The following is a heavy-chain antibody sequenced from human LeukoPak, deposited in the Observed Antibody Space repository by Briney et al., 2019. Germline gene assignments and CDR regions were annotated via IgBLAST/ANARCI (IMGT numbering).Heavy chain of an antibody. D-gene: IGHD1-26*01. CDR3: ASSGSYRFDY. CDR1: GFTFSSYG. J-gene: IGHJ4*02. V-gene: IGHV3-30*19. CDR2: ISYDGSNK. Sequence: GGSLRLSCAASGFTFSSYGMHWVRQAPGKGLEWVAVISYDGSNKYYADSVKGRFTISRDNSKNTLYLQMNSLRAEDTAVYYCASSGSYRFDYWVQGTLVTVSS.